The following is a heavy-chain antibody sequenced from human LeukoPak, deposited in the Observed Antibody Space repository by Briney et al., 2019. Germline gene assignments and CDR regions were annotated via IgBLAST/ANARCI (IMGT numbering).Heavy chain of an antibody. CDR2: ISGAGTTV. Sequence: GGSLRLSCAVSGFTFSDYYMSWVRQAPGKGLEWISYISGAGTTVFYADSVKGRFTISRDNAKNSLYLQMNSLRAEDTAIYYCAGGYCSGGSCYFNYFDYWGQGTLVTVSS. D-gene: IGHD2-15*01. CDR3: AGGYCSGGSCYFNYFDY. V-gene: IGHV3-11*04. J-gene: IGHJ4*02. CDR1: GFTFSDYY.